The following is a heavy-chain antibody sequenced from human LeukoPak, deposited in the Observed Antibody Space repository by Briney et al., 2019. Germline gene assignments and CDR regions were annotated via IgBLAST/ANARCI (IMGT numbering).Heavy chain of an antibody. J-gene: IGHJ4*02. CDR2: TSAYNGNT. V-gene: IGHV1-18*01. CDR1: GYTFTSYG. CDR3: ARNEGAGWFREGVYFDY. Sequence: ASVKVSCKASGYTFTSYGISWVRQAPGQGLEWMGWTSAYNGNTNYAQKLQGRVTMTTDTSTSTAYMELRSLRSDDTAVYYCARNEGAGWFREGVYFDYWGQGTLVTVSS. D-gene: IGHD3-10*01.